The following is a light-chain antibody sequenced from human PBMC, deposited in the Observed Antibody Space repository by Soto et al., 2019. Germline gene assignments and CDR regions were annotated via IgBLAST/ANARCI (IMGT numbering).Light chain of an antibody. V-gene: IGKV3-20*01. Sequence: EIALRQSPGTVSLSPGERDTLSCRASQSVSRSLLAWYQQKPGQAPRLLIYGASSRATGIPDRFSGSGSGTDFTLTISRLEPEDCAVYYCQQYGSSPWTFGQGTKVEIK. CDR2: GAS. CDR1: QSVSRSL. J-gene: IGKJ1*01. CDR3: QQYGSSPWT.